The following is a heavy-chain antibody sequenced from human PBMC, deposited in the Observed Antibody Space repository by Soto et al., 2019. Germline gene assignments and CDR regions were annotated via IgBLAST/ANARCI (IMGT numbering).Heavy chain of an antibody. V-gene: IGHV3-48*02. CDR1: GFTFSSYS. CDR3: ARDEPNMYSSGRADDAFDI. Sequence: EVQLVESGGGLVQPGGSLRLSCAASGFTFSSYSMNWVRQAPGKGLEWVSYISSSSSTIYYADSVKGRFTISRDNAKNSLYLQMNSLRDEDTAVYYCARDEPNMYSSGRADDAFDIWGQGTMVTVSS. D-gene: IGHD6-19*01. CDR2: ISSSSSTI. J-gene: IGHJ3*02.